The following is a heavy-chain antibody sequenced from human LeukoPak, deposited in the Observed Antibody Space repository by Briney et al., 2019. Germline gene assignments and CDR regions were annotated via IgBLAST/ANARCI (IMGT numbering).Heavy chain of an antibody. D-gene: IGHD3-16*01. CDR1: GFTFSSYW. CDR2: IKEDGSEI. CDR3: AKGVYSYPS. J-gene: IGHJ5*02. V-gene: IGHV3-7*01. Sequence: GGSLRLSCAASGFTFSSYWMTWVRQAPGKGLQWVASIKEDGSEIYYVDSVKGRFTISRDNAKNSLYLQMNSLRAEDTALYYCAKGVYSYPSWGQGTLVTVSS.